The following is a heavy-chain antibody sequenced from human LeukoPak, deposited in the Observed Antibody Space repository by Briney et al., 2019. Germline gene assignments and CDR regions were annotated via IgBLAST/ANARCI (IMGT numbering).Heavy chain of an antibody. Sequence: SETLSLTCTVSGDSIRSGHYWGWIRQPPGKGLEWIGSMYHSGSTYNNPSLKSRVTISADTSKNQFSLKLSSVTAADTAVYYCARPTRVGATDAFDIWGQGTMVTVSS. CDR2: MYHSGST. CDR1: GDSIRSGHY. D-gene: IGHD1-26*01. V-gene: IGHV4-38-2*02. J-gene: IGHJ3*02. CDR3: ARPTRVGATDAFDI.